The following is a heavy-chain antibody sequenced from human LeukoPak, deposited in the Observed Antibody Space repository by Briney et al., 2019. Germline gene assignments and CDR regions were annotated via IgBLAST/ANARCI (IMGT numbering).Heavy chain of an antibody. CDR3: ARDRGRYCSSTSCYFSGYMDV. V-gene: IGHV3-23*01. CDR1: GFTFSSYG. CDR2: ISGSGGST. J-gene: IGHJ6*03. D-gene: IGHD2-2*01. Sequence: PGGTLRLSCAASGFTFSSYGMSWVRQAPGKGLEWVSAISGSGGSTYYADSVKGRFTISRDNSKNTLYLQMNSLRAEDTAVYYCARDRGRYCSSTSCYFSGYMDVWGKGTTVTVSS.